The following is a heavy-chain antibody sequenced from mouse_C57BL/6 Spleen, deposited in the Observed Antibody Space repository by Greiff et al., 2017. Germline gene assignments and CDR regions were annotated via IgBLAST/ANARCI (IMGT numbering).Heavy chain of an antibody. CDR1: GFTFSSYA. V-gene: IGHV5-4*01. D-gene: IGHD1-1*01. Sequence: EVMLVESGGGLVKPGGSLKLSCAASGFTFSSYAMSWVRQTPEKRLEWVGTISDGGSYTYYPDNVKGRFTISRDNAKNNLDLQMSQLKSEDTAMYYGAREGLIYYGGSKAWCAYGGQGTLVTVSA. J-gene: IGHJ3*01. CDR2: ISDGGSYT. CDR3: AREGLIYYGGSKAWCAY.